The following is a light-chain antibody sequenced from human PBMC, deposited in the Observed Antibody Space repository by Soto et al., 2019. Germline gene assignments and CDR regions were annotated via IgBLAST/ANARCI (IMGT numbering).Light chain of an antibody. J-gene: IGLJ1*01. CDR3: SSFSSSRTLYV. CDR2: EVS. CDR1: SSDVGGHNY. Sequence: QSALGQPASVSGSPGQSITISCTGTSSDVGGHNYVSWYQHHADKAPKLMIYEVSNRPSGVSNRFSGSKSGNKASLTIYGLQAEDDADYSCSSFSSSRTLYVFGTGTKVTVL. V-gene: IGLV2-14*01.